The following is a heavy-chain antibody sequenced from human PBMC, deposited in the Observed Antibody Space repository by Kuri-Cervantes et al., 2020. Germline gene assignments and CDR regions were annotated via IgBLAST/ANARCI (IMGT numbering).Heavy chain of an antibody. CDR3: ARDSNWSFDY. CDR1: GFAFSTSS. D-gene: IGHD6-13*01. V-gene: IGHV3-30-3*01. Sequence: GGSLRLSCAASGFAFSTSSMSWVRQAPGKGLEWVAVISYDGSNKYYADSVKGRFTISRDNSKNTLYLQMNGLRAEDTAVYYCARDSNWSFDYWGQGTLVTDSS. J-gene: IGHJ4*02. CDR2: ISYDGSNK.